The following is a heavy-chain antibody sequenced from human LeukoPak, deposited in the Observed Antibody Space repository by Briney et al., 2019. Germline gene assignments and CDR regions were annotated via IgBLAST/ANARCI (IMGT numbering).Heavy chain of an antibody. CDR1: GFTFSSYT. CDR2: ISGSNSYI. CDR3: ARGGYSDY. V-gene: IGHV3-21*01. Sequence: GGSLRLSCAASGFTFSSYTMGWVRQAPGKGLEWVSSISGSNSYIYYADSVKGRFTISRDNAKNSLYLQMNSLRAEDTAVYYCARGGYSDYWGQGTLVTVSS. J-gene: IGHJ4*02.